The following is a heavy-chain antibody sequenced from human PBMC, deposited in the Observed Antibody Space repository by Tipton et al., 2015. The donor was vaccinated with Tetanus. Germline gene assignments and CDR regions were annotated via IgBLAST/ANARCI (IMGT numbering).Heavy chain of an antibody. Sequence: TLSLTCTVSGGSMISYYWSWIRQPAGKGLEWIGRIYTSGTTNYNPSLKSRVTMSLDTSKNQFSLKLNSVTAADTAVYYCARGTWFGPGPKFYFDSWGQGTLVAVSS. CDR2: IYTSGTT. CDR3: ARGTWFGPGPKFYFDS. J-gene: IGHJ4*02. CDR1: GGSMISYY. D-gene: IGHD3-10*01. V-gene: IGHV4-4*07.